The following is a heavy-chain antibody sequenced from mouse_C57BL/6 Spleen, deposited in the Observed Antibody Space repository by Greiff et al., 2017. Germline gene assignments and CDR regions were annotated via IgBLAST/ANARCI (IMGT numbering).Heavy chain of an antibody. J-gene: IGHJ1*03. CDR3: TRDYGSLWYFDV. D-gene: IGHD1-1*01. CDR1: GFTFSSYA. CDR2: ISSGGDYI. V-gene: IGHV5-9-1*02. Sequence: EVQLVESGEGLVKPGGSLKLSCAASGFTFSSYAMSWVRQTPEKRLEWVAYISSGGDYIYYADTVKGRFTISRDNARNTLYLQMSSLKSEDTAMYYCTRDYGSLWYFDVWGTGTTVTVSS.